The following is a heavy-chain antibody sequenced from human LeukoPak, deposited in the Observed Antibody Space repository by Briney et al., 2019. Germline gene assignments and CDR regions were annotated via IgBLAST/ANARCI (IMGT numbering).Heavy chain of an antibody. J-gene: IGHJ4*02. V-gene: IGHV3-30-3*01. CDR2: ISYDGSNK. CDR1: GFTFSSYA. Sequence: PGGSLRLSCAASGFTFSSYAMHWVRQAPGKGLEWVAVISYDGSNKYYADSVKGRFTISRDNSKNTLYLQMNSLRAEDTAVYYCARADDSSGYYHDYWGQGTLVTVSS. D-gene: IGHD3-22*01. CDR3: ARADDSSGYYHDY.